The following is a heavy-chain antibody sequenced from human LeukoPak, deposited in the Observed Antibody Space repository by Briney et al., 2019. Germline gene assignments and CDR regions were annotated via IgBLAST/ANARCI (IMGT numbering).Heavy chain of an antibody. CDR2: ISALNGNT. CDR3: ARRFGEGDNWLEP. V-gene: IGHV1-18*01. CDR1: GYTFTIFG. D-gene: IGHD3-10*01. J-gene: IGHJ5*02. Sequence: ASAKASCKASGYTFTIFGASWGRQAPGQGLEWMGWISALNGNTNYAQKLQGRVTMTAHTPTSTAYMELRSQRSDDTAVYYCARRFGEGDNWLEPWGQGPLVTVS.